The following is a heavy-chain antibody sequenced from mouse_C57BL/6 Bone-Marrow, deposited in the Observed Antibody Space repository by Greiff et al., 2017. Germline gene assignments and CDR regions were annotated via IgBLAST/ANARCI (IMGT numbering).Heavy chain of an antibody. CDR1: GYTFTDHT. J-gene: IGHJ4*01. CDR2: IYPRDGST. D-gene: IGHD2-3*01. Sequence: SDAELVKPGASVKISCKVSGYTFTDHTIHWMKQRPEQGLEWIGYIYPRDGSTKYNEKFKGKATLTADKSSSTAYMQLNSLTSEDSAVXFCARPIYDGYYRYAMDYWGQGTSVTVSS. V-gene: IGHV1-78*01. CDR3: ARPIYDGYYRYAMDY.